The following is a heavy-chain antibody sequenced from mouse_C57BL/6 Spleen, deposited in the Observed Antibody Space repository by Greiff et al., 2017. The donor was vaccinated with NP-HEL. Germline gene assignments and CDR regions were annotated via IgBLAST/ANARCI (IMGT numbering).Heavy chain of an antibody. CDR2: IDPGSGGT. CDR3: AGDGGSWQCDWYFDV. V-gene: IGHV1-72*01. Sequence: VQLQQPGAELVKPGASVKLSCKASGYTFTSYWMHWVKQRPGRGLEWIGRIDPGSGGTKYNQKFKSKATLTVDKASSTAYMQLSSLTSEDSAVKYCAGDGGSWQCDWYFDVWGKGTTVTVSS. J-gene: IGHJ1*03. D-gene: IGHD1-1*02. CDR1: GYTFTSYW.